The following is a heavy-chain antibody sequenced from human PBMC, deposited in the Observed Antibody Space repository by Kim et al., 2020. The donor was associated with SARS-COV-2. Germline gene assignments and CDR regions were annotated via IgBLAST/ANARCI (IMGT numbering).Heavy chain of an antibody. D-gene: IGHD4-17*01. V-gene: IGHV4-31*03. CDR1: GGSISSGGYY. Sequence: SETLSLTCTVSGGSISSGGYYWSWIRQHPGKGLEWIGYIYYSGSTYYNPSLKSRVTISVDTSKNQFALKLSSVTAADTAVYYCARVAWGGDYGLSLDYWGQGTLVTVSS. J-gene: IGHJ4*02. CDR2: IYYSGST. CDR3: ARVAWGGDYGLSLDY.